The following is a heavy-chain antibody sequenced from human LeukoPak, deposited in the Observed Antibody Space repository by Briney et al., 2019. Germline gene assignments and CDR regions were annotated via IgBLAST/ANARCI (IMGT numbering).Heavy chain of an antibody. CDR3: AKDPYYYGSGSYYDNWFDP. CDR1: GFTFSSYG. CDR2: ISYDGSNK. J-gene: IGHJ5*02. D-gene: IGHD3-10*01. V-gene: IGHV3-30*18. Sequence: GGSLRLSCAASGFTFSSYGMHWVRQAPGKGLEWVAVISYDGSNKYYADSVKGRFTISRDNSKNTLYLQMNSLRAEDTAVYYCAKDPYYYGSGSYYDNWFDPWGQGTLVTVSS.